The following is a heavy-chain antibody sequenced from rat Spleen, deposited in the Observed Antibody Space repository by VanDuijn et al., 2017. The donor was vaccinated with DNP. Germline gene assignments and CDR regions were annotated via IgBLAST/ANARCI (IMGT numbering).Heavy chain of an antibody. CDR2: INNAGTT. J-gene: IGHJ2*01. V-gene: IGHV3-3*01. CDR1: GYSITSTYR. Sequence: EVQLQESGPGLVKPSQSLSLTCSVTGYSITSTYRWNWIRKFPGNKLEWMGYINNAGTTYYNPSLKSRLSITRDTSKNHFLLHLNSVTTEDTATYYCARWTRYFDYWGQGIMVTVSS. CDR3: ARWTRYFDY. D-gene: IGHD1-7*01.